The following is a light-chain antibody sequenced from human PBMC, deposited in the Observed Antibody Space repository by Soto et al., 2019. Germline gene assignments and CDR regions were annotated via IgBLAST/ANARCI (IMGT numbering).Light chain of an antibody. Sequence: DIQMTQSPSSLSASVGDRVTITCRASQSISSNLNWYQQKPGKAPKLLIYPTSSLQSGVPTMFSGSASGTDFTLTISSLQPEDFASYYCQQSYTTPYTFGQGTKLEIK. J-gene: IGKJ2*01. V-gene: IGKV1-39*01. CDR1: QSISSN. CDR3: QQSYTTPYT. CDR2: PTS.